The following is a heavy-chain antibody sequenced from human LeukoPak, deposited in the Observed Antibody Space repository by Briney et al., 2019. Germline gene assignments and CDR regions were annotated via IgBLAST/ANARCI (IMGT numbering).Heavy chain of an antibody. CDR1: GGSFSGYY. J-gene: IGHJ4*02. CDR3: ARLRGYSDK. V-gene: IGHV4-34*01. Sequence: PSETLSLTCAVYGGSFSGYYWSWIRQPPGKGLEWIGEINHSGSTNYNPSLKSRVTISVDTSKNQFSLKLSSVTAADTAVYYCARLRGYSDKWGQGTLVTVSS. CDR2: INHSGST. D-gene: IGHD5-18*01.